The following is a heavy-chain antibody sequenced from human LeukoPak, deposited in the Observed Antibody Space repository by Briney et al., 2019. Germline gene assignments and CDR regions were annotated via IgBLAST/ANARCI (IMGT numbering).Heavy chain of an antibody. Sequence: GGSLRLSCAASGFTFNTYTMNWVRQAPGKGLEWVSYISGSSGIIDYADSVRGRFTISRDNAKNSLYLQMNSLRAEDTAVYYCARDTVGDYDILTGYYWRYDWFDYWGQGTLVTVSS. V-gene: IGHV3-48*04. D-gene: IGHD3-9*01. J-gene: IGHJ4*02. CDR1: GFTFNTYT. CDR3: ARDTVGDYDILTGYYWRYDWFDY. CDR2: ISGSSGII.